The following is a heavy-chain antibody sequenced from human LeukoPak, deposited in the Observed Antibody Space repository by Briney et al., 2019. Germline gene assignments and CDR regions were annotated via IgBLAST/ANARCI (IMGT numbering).Heavy chain of an antibody. J-gene: IGHJ3*01. CDR1: GGSISRGSYY. CDR2: IYYSGSS. V-gene: IGHV4-39*01. Sequence: SETLSLTCTVSGGSISRGSYYWGWVRQSPGKGLEWIGSIYYSGSSYYNPSLNSRVTISVDTSKNQFFLNVSSATAADTAVYYCARLACSSTSRLFVASFDVWGQGTMVTVSS. CDR3: ARLACSSTSRLFVASFDV. D-gene: IGHD2-2*01.